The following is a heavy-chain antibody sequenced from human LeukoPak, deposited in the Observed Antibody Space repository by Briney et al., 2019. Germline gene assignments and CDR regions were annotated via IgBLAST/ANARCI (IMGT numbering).Heavy chain of an antibody. V-gene: IGHV3-30*02. CDR3: SGHGPGIAATADY. J-gene: IGHJ4*02. D-gene: IGHD6-13*01. CDR2: LRLDGSNK. Sequence: GGSLRLSCAASGFTFSNYAMHWVRQAPGKGLEWVAFLRLDGSNKNYADSVKGRFTISRDNSKNTLYLQMNSLRVEDTAVYYCSGHGPGIAATADYWGQGTLVTVSS. CDR1: GFTFSNYA.